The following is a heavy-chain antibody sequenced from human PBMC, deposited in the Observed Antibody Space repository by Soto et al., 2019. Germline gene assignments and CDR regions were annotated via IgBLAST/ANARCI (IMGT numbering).Heavy chain of an antibody. J-gene: IGHJ6*02. V-gene: IGHV1-58*01. CDR1: GFTFTSSA. CDR3: AADGSFPNCSSTSCYDGGADYYYYYGMDV. D-gene: IGHD2-2*01. CDR2: IVVGSGNT. Sequence: ASVKVSCKASGFTFTSSAVQWVRQARGQRLEWIGWIVVGSGNTNYAQKFQERVTITRDMSTSTAYMELSSLRSEDTAVYYCAADGSFPNCSSTSCYDGGADYYYYYGMDVWGQGITVTVSS.